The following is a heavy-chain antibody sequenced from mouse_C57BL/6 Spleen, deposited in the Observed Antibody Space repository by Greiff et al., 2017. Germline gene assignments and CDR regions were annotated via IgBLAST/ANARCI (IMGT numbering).Heavy chain of an antibody. CDR1: GYAFSSYW. J-gene: IGHJ4*01. D-gene: IGHD2-3*01. Sequence: VQLQESGAELVKPGASVKISCKASGYAFSSYWMNWVKQRPGKGLEWIGQIYPGDGDTNYNGKFKGKATLTADKSSSTAYMQLSSLTSEDSAVYFCARHDDCYSNYAMDYWGQGTSVTVSS. CDR2: IYPGDGDT. CDR3: ARHDDCYSNYAMDY. V-gene: IGHV1-80*01.